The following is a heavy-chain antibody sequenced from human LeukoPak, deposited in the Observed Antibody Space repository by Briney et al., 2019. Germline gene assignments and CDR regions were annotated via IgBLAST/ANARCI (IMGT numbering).Heavy chain of an antibody. Sequence: SETLSLTCAVYGGSFSGYYWSWIRQPQGKGLEWIGEINHSGSTNYNPSLKSRVTISVDTSKNQFSLKLSSVTAADTAVYYCARGYCSGGSCYLFDYWGQGTLVTVSS. CDR2: INHSGST. D-gene: IGHD2-15*01. CDR1: GGSFSGYY. J-gene: IGHJ4*02. V-gene: IGHV4-34*01. CDR3: ARGYCSGGSCYLFDY.